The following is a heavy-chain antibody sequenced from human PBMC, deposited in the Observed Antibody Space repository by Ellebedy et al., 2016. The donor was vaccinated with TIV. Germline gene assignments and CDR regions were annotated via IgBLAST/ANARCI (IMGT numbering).Heavy chain of an antibody. J-gene: IGHJ3*02. Sequence: SVKVSXKASGGTFSSYAISWVRQAPGQGLEWMGGIIPIFGTANYAQKFQGRVTITSDESTSTAYMELSSLRSEDTAVYYCASPFYRGIADAFDIWGQGTMVTVSS. CDR1: GGTFSSYA. V-gene: IGHV1-69*13. CDR3: ASPFYRGIADAFDI. D-gene: IGHD6-13*01. CDR2: IIPIFGTA.